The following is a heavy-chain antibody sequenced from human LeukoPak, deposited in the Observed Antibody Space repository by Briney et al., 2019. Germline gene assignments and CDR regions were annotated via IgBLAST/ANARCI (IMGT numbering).Heavy chain of an antibody. Sequence: GGSLRLSCAASGFTFSSYGMHWVRQAPGKGLEWVAVISYDGSNKYYADSVKGRFTISRDNSKNTLYLQMNSLRAEDTAVYYCAKEGPYYDSSGYNRHDAFDIWGQGTMVTVSS. J-gene: IGHJ3*02. CDR3: AKEGPYYDSSGYNRHDAFDI. CDR2: ISYDGSNK. CDR1: GFTFSSYG. V-gene: IGHV3-30*18. D-gene: IGHD3-22*01.